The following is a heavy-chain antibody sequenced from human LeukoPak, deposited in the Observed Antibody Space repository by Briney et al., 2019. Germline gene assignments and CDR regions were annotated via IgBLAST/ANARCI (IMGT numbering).Heavy chain of an antibody. J-gene: IGHJ4*02. CDR1: GYTFTGYY. CDR2: INPNSGGT. D-gene: IGHD2-2*01. CDR3: ARSVVVVPAAILSDY. V-gene: IGHV1-2*02. Sequence: ASVKVSCKASGYTFTGYYMHWVRQAPGQGLEWMGWINPNSGGTNYAQKFQGRVTMTRDTSISTAYMELSRLRSDDTAVYYCARSVVVVPAAILSDYWGRGTLVTVSS.